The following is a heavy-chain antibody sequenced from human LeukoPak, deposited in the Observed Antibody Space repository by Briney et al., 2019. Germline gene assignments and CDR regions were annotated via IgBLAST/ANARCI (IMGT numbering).Heavy chain of an antibody. J-gene: IGHJ6*02. CDR2: IYSGGST. V-gene: IGHV3-53*01. CDR3: ARDPSGLDYYYGMAV. CDR1: GFTVSSNY. D-gene: IGHD3-22*01. Sequence: GGSLRLSCAASGFTVSSNYMGWVRQAPGKGLEWVSVIYSGGSTYYADSVKGRFTISRDNSKNTLYLQMNSLRAEDTAVYYCARDPSGLDYYYGMAVWGQGTTVTVSS.